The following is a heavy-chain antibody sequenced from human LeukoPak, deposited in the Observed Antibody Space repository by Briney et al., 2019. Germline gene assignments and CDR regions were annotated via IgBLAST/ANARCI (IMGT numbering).Heavy chain of an antibody. CDR1: GFTFSSYG. D-gene: IGHD3-22*01. CDR3: AKARGDYYDSSGSDY. Sequence: GGSLRLSCAASGFTFSSYGMHWVRQAPGKGLEWVAVISYDGSNKYYADSVKGRFTISRDNSKNTLYLQMNSLRAEDTAVYYCAKARGDYYDSSGSDYWGQGTLVTVSS. J-gene: IGHJ4*02. V-gene: IGHV3-30*18. CDR2: ISYDGSNK.